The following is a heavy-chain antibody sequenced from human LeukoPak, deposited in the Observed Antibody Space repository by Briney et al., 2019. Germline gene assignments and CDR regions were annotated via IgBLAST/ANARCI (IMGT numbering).Heavy chain of an antibody. CDR3: AKLPRYTYFDS. J-gene: IGHJ4*02. Sequence: PGGSLRLSCTASGFTFSSYAMSWVRQAPGKGLEWVSDISGSGSRTHYADSVKGRFTISRDNSKNTLYLQMNSLTAEDTAIYFCAKLPRYTYFDSWGQGTLVTVSP. V-gene: IGHV3-23*01. D-gene: IGHD5-24*01. CDR1: GFTFSSYA. CDR2: ISGSGSRT.